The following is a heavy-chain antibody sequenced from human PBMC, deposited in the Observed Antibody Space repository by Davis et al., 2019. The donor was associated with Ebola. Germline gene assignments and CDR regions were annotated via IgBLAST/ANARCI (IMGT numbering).Heavy chain of an antibody. D-gene: IGHD1-26*01. V-gene: IGHV3-13*01. CDR2: IGTAGDT. CDR1: GFTFSSYD. Sequence: PGGSLRLSCAASGFTFSSYDMHWVRQATGKGLEWVSAIGTAGDTYYPGSVKGRFTISRENAKNSLYLQMNSLRAGDTAVYYCARGTSSYSGSYYWYFDLWGRGTLVTVSS. CDR3: ARGTSSYSGSYYWYFDL. J-gene: IGHJ2*01.